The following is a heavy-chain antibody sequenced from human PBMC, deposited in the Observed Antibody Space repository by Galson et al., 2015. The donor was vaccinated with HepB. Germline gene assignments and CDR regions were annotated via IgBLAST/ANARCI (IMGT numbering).Heavy chain of an antibody. CDR2: IRSRPYSSSAT. D-gene: IGHD1-26*01. CDR1: GFTFSGSV. J-gene: IGHJ4*02. CDR3: TTTNY. V-gene: IGHV3-73*01. Sequence: SLRLSCAASGFTFSGSVIHWVRQASGKGLEWVGHIRSRPYSSSATAYVASVKGRFTISRDDSKKMAYLQMNRLKTEDSAVYYCTTTNYWGQGTLVTVSS.